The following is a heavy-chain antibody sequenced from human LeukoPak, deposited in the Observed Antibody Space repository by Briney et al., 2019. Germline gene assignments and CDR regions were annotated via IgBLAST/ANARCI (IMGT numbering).Heavy chain of an antibody. V-gene: IGHV3-30*18. CDR2: ISYDGSNK. Sequence: GGSLRLSCAASGFTFSIYDMHWVRQAPGKGLEWVAVISYDGSNKYYADSVKGRFTFSRDNSKSTLYLQMSSLRAEDTAVYYCAKEKGIYCSSIDCSPGMDVWGQGTTVTVSS. CDR1: GFTFSIYD. D-gene: IGHD2-2*01. J-gene: IGHJ6*02. CDR3: AKEKGIYCSSIDCSPGMDV.